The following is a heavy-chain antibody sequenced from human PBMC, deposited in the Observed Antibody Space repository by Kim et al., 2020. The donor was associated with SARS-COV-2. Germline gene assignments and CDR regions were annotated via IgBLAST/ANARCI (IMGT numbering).Heavy chain of an antibody. J-gene: IGHJ5*02. CDR3: AHNHEDFWSGKTQFDP. D-gene: IGHD3-3*01. CDR2: IYWNDDK. Sequence: SGPTLVKPTQTLTLTCTFSGFSLSTSGVGVGWIRQPPGKALEWLALIYWNDDKRYSPSLKSRLTITKDTSKNQVVLTMTNMDPVDTATYYCAHNHEDFWSGKTQFDPWGQGTLVTVSS. CDR1: GFSLSTSGVG. V-gene: IGHV2-5*01.